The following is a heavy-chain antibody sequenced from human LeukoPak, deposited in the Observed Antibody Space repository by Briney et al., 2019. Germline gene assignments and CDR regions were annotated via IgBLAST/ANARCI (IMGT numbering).Heavy chain of an antibody. CDR2: IYYTGRT. CDR1: GGSISSYY. Sequence: PSETLSLTCTVSGGSISSYYWSWIRQPPGKGLEWIGYIYYTGRTNYNPSLKSRVTISVDTSENQFSLKLSSVTAADTAVYYCARGNPRTDDAFDIWGQGTMVTVS. D-gene: IGHD1-1*01. CDR3: ARGNPRTDDAFDI. V-gene: IGHV4-59*01. J-gene: IGHJ3*02.